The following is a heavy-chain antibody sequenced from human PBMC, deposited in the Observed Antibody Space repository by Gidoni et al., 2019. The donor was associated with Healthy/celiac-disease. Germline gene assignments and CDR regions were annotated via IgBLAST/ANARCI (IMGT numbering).Heavy chain of an antibody. J-gene: IGHJ6*02. V-gene: IGHV3-74*01. D-gene: IGHD3-3*01. CDR1: GFTFSSYW. Sequence: EVQLVESGGGLVQPGGSLRLSCAASGFTFSSYWMHWVRQAPGKGLVWVSRINSDGSSTSYADSVKGRFTISRDNAKNTLYLQMNSLRAEDTAVYYCATLYYDFWSGYYPIYYYYGMDVWGQGTTVTVSS. CDR3: ATLYYDFWSGYYPIYYYYGMDV. CDR2: INSDGSST.